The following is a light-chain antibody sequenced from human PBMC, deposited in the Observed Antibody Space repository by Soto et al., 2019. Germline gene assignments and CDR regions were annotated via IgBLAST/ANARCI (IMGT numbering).Light chain of an antibody. J-gene: IGKJ2*01. CDR2: AAS. Sequence: DIQLTQSPSFLSASVGDRVAITCRASQDISGFLAWYQQKPGKAPKLLIYAASTLQSGVPSTFSGSGSGTQFTLTIISLQPEDFATYYCQQLNSYPLTFGQGTKLEIK. CDR3: QQLNSYPLT. CDR1: QDISGF. V-gene: IGKV1-9*01.